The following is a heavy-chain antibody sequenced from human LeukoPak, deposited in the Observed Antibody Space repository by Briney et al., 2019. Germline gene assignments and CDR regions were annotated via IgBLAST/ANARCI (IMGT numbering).Heavy chain of an antibody. J-gene: IGHJ5*02. V-gene: IGHV4-39*01. CDR1: GGSISSSSYY. D-gene: IGHD5-12*01. CDR2: IYYSGST. CDR3: ARTVQDIVATNWFDP. Sequence: PSETLSLTCTVSGGSISSSSYYWGWIRQPPGKGLEWIGSIYYSGSTYYNPSLKSRVTISVDTSKNQFSLKLSSVTAADTAVYYCARTVQDIVATNWFDPWGQGTLVTVSS.